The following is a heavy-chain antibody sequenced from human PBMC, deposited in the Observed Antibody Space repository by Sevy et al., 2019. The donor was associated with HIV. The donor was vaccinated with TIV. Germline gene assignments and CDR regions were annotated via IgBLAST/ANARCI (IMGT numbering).Heavy chain of an antibody. Sequence: GGSLRLSCAASGLSLTSYAMNWVRQAPGKGLELVSTISGSGGSTYYGDSVKGRFTISRDNSKNTLYLQMSSLRAEDTAVYYCAKDRYEGSGYYPEGAFDIWGQGSKVTVSS. J-gene: IGHJ3*02. CDR3: AKDRYEGSGYYPEGAFDI. CDR2: ISGSGGST. CDR1: GLSLTSYA. D-gene: IGHD3-22*01. V-gene: IGHV3-23*01.